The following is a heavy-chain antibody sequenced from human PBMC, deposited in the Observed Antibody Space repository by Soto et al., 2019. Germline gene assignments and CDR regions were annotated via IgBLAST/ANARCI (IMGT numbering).Heavy chain of an antibody. CDR3: ARGAMTTVTTVYYYYYGMDV. CDR1: GGSISSYY. CDR2: IYYSGST. V-gene: IGHV4-59*01. D-gene: IGHD4-17*01. J-gene: IGHJ6*02. Sequence: SETLSLTCTVSGGSISSYYWSWIRQPPGKGLEWIGYIYYSGSTNYNPSLKSRVTISVDTSKNQFSLKLSSVTAADTAVYYCARGAMTTVTTVYYYYYGMDVWGQGTTVTV.